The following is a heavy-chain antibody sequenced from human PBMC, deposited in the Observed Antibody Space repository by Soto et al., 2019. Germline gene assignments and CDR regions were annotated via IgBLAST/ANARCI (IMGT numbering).Heavy chain of an antibody. V-gene: IGHV2-5*02. CDR3: ALIVTDTAMAHFDY. D-gene: IGHD5-18*01. J-gene: IGHJ4*02. CDR1: GFSLSTSGVG. CDR2: IYWDDDK. Sequence: SGPTLVNPTQTLTLTCTFSGFSLSTSGVGVSWIRQPPGKALEWLALIYWDDDKRYSPSLKSRLTITKDTSKNQVVLTMTNMDPVDTATYYCALIVTDTAMAHFDYWGQGTLVTVSS.